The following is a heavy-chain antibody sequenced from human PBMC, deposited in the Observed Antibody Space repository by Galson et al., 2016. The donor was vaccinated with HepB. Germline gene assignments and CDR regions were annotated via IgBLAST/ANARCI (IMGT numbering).Heavy chain of an antibody. CDR2: INNDGDTT. CDR1: GFTFSSHW. CDR3: ARVAQGNFRKESVHFDY. J-gene: IGHJ4*02. V-gene: IGHV3-74*01. Sequence: SLRLSCAASGFTFSSHWMHWVRQTPGKGLVFVSRINNDGDTTNYVDSVKGRFTVSRDNANKTVYLEMNSLRAEDTAVYYCARVAQGNFRKESVHFDYWGQGSMVAVSS. D-gene: IGHD3-10*01.